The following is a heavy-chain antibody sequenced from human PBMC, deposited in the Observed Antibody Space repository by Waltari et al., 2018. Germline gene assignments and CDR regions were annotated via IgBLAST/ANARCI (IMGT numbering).Heavy chain of an antibody. J-gene: IGHJ4*02. CDR2: MSYSGNT. CDR3: VRHARTTSGGKHFDH. V-gene: IGHV4-39*01. Sequence: QLQLQESCPGLAKASATRSLTCTVPGHFISSSRYSWGWVPQPPGKGLEGIGRMSYSGNTYYNPSVKSRVTISGDTSKGQVSLKLSSVTDADTSMYYCVRHARTTSGGKHFDHWGQGMLVTVSP. D-gene: IGHD2-15*01. CDR1: GHFISSSRYS.